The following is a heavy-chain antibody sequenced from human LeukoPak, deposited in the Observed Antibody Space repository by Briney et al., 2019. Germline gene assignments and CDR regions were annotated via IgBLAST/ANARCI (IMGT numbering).Heavy chain of an antibody. CDR2: IYWDDDK. J-gene: IGHJ3*02. Sequence: SGPPPVTPTHTLTLICTFSGFSLSPRGVGVGWVRHRPSKALEWLALIYWDDDKRYSPSLKSRLTITKHTTKNQVVLTMTNMDPVDTATYYCAHRGGAFDIWGQGTMVTVSS. V-gene: IGHV2-5*02. CDR1: GFSLSPRGVG. CDR3: AHRGGAFDI.